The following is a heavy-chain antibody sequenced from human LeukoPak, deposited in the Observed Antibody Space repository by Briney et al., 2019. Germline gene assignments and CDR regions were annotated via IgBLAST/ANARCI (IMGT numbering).Heavy chain of an antibody. CDR2: ISYSGTT. CDR3: ARLLYDRSGYYYFDY. CDR1: GASISSSDYY. Sequence: SGTLSLTCTVSGASISSSDYYCGWIRQPPGKGLEWIGSISYSGTTYYNPSLKSRVTISIDTSKNQFSLKLSSVTAADTAVYYCARLLYDRSGYYYFDYWGQGTLVTVSS. J-gene: IGHJ4*02. D-gene: IGHD3-22*01. V-gene: IGHV4-39*01.